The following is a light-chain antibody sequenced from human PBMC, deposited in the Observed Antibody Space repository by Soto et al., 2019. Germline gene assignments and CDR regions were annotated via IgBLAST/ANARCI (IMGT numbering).Light chain of an antibody. CDR2: EVI. CDR1: SSDVGGYNY. V-gene: IGLV2-8*01. Sequence: QSALTQPPSASGSPGQSVTISCTGTSSDVGGYNYFSWYQQHPGKAPKLMIYEVIKRPSGVPDRFSGSKSGNTASLTVSGLQAEDEADYYCSSYAGSNNLFGGGTKLTVL. CDR3: SSYAGSNNL. J-gene: IGLJ2*01.